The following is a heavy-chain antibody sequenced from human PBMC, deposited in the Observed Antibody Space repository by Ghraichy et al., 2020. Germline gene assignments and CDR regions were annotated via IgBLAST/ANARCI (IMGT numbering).Heavy chain of an antibody. D-gene: IGHD3-10*01. CDR2: ISSGSSTI. CDR3: ARSRGLGGSGSYYSVDY. Sequence: GGSLRLSCAASGFTFSSYSMNWVRQAPGKGLEWVSYISSGSSTIYYADSVKGRFTISRDNAKNSLYLQMNSLRDEDTAVYYCARSRGLGGSGSYYSVDYWGQGTLVTVSS. V-gene: IGHV3-48*02. CDR1: GFTFSSYS. J-gene: IGHJ4*02.